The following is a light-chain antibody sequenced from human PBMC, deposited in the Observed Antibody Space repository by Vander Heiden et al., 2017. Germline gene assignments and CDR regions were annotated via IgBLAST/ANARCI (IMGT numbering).Light chain of an antibody. J-gene: IGLJ2*01. CDR2: VNSDGSH. CDR1: SRHDNYA. V-gene: IGLV4-69*01. Sequence: QLVVTQSPSASASLGASVKLTCTLHSRHDNYAIAWHQQQPEKGPRYLMKVNSDGSHSKGDGIPDRFSGSSSGAERYLIISSLQSEDEADYYCQTWGSGIVVFGGGTKLTVL. CDR3: QTWGSGIVV.